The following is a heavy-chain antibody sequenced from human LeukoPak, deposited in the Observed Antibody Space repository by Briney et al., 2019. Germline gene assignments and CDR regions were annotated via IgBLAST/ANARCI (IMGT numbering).Heavy chain of an antibody. V-gene: IGHV1-2*06. Sequence: GASVKVSCKASGYTFTDYFMHWVRQAPGQGLEWMGRINPANGDAWFAQRFQGRVTMTRDTSINTAYMELSGLTSDDTAVYYCGKDHRGGRPGSYYYYMDVWGKETTVIVSS. CDR3: GKDHRGGRPGSYYYYMDV. CDR1: GYTFTDYF. J-gene: IGHJ6*03. CDR2: INPANGDA. D-gene: IGHD3-16*01.